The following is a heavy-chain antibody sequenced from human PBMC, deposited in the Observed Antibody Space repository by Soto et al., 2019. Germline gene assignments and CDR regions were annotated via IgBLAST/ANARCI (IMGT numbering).Heavy chain of an antibody. D-gene: IGHD2-21*02. CDR1: GGFISSYY. CDR3: ARTCGGDCYPRNWFDP. J-gene: IGHJ5*02. V-gene: IGHV4-59*01. Sequence: PSETLSHTCTVAGGFISSYYWSWIRQPPGKGLEWIGYIYYSGSTNYNPSLKSRVTISVDTSKNQFSLKLSSVTAADTAVYYCARTCGGDCYPRNWFDPWGQGTLVTVSS. CDR2: IYYSGST.